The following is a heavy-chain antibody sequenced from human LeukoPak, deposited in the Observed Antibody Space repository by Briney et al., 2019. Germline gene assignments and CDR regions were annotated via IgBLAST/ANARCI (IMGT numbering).Heavy chain of an antibody. CDR2: INPNSGGT. J-gene: IGHJ4*02. D-gene: IGHD2-2*02. Sequence: ASVKVSCKASGYTFTGYYMHWVRQAPGQGLEWMGWINPNSGGTNYAQKFRGRVTMTRDTSISTAYMELSRLRSDDTAVYYCARSIVVVPAAIPDYWGQGTLVTVSS. V-gene: IGHV1-2*02. CDR3: ARSIVVVPAAIPDY. CDR1: GYTFTGYY.